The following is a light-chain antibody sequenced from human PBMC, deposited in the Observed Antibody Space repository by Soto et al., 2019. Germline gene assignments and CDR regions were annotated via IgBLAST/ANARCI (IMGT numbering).Light chain of an antibody. CDR3: QQRTNWPPT. CDR1: QSVSSY. Sequence: EIVLTQSQATLSLSPGERATLSCRASQSVSSYLSWYQQNPGQAPRLLIYDTSNKATGIPARLSGRGSGTDLTLTISRLEPEELAVYYCQQRTNWPPTFGQGTKVEIK. J-gene: IGKJ1*01. CDR2: DTS. V-gene: IGKV3-11*01.